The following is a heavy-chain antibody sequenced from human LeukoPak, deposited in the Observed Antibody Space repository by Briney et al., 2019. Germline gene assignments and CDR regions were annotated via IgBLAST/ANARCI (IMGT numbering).Heavy chain of an antibody. V-gene: IGHV3-74*01. J-gene: IGHJ3*02. Sequence: GGSLRLSCAASGFTFSTYWVHWVRQAPGKGLVWVSCINSDGSSTRYADSVKGRFTISRDNAKNTLYLQMNSLRAEDTAVYYCVRDISDAFDIWGQGTMVTVSS. D-gene: IGHD3-9*01. CDR3: VRDISDAFDI. CDR2: INSDGSST. CDR1: GFTFSTYW.